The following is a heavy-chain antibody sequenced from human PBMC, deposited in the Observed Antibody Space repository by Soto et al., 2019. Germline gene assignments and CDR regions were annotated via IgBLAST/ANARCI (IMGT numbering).Heavy chain of an antibody. J-gene: IGHJ4*02. Sequence: SETLSLTCTVSGGSITGGSISSTTYYWGWMRQHPGKRLEWIGYISYSGIVYYNPSLKSRFTISVDTSKNQFSLKLSSVTAADTAAYYCARRYGSCFDYWGQGTLVTVSS. D-gene: IGHD5-18*01. V-gene: IGHV4-39*07. CDR1: GGSITGGSISSTTYY. CDR2: ISYSGIV. CDR3: ARRYGSCFDY.